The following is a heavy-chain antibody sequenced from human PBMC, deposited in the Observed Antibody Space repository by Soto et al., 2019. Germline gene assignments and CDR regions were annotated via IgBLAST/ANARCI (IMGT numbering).Heavy chain of an antibody. CDR2: IWYDGSNK. V-gene: IGHV3-33*01. Sequence: QVQLVESGGGVVQPGRSLRLSCAASGFTFSSYGMHWVRQAPGKGLEWVAVIWYDGSNKSYAESVKGRFTISRDNSKNTLYLQMNSLRAEDTAVYYCAIDTNYYGSGSFGMDVLGQGTTVTVSS. CDR1: GFTFSSYG. J-gene: IGHJ6*02. CDR3: AIDTNYYGSGSFGMDV. D-gene: IGHD3-10*01.